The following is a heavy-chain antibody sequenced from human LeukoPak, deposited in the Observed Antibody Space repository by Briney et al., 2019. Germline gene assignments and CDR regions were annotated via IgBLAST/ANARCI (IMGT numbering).Heavy chain of an antibody. J-gene: IGHJ4*02. CDR2: IYYSGNT. V-gene: IGHV4-59*01. CDR3: ARASRGHDY. D-gene: IGHD3-10*01. CDR1: GGSFSSYY. Sequence: SETLSLTCTVSGGSFSSYYWTWIRQPPGKGLEWIGYIYYSGNTNYNPSLKSRVTISVDTSKNQFSLKLTSVTAADTAVYYCARASRGHDYWGQGTLVTVSS.